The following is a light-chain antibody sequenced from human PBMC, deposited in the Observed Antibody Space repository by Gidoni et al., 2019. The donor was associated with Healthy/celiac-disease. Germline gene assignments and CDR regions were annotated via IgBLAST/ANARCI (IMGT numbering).Light chain of an antibody. J-gene: IGKJ5*01. CDR2: LGS. Sequence: DIVMTQSPLFLLVTPGEPAAIACRSSQSLLHSNVYNYMDWYLQKPGQSPQLLIYLGSNRASGVPDRFSGSGSGTDFTLKISRVEAEDVGVYYCMQALQTPLITFGQGTRLEIK. CDR3: MQALQTPLIT. V-gene: IGKV2-28*01. CDR1: QSLLHSNVYNY.